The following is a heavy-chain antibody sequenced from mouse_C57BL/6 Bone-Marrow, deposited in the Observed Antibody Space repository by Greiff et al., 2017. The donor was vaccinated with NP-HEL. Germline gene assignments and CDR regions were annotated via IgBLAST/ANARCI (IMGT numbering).Heavy chain of an antibody. D-gene: IGHD1-1*01. CDR2: IWWDDDK. Sequence: QVTLKVCGPGILQPSQTLSLTCSFSGFSLSTFGMGVGWIRQPSGKGLEWLAHIWWDDDKYYNPALKSRLTISKDTSKNQVFLKIANVDTADTATYYCARFITTVVEGYFDVWGTGTTVTVSS. J-gene: IGHJ1*03. CDR3: ARFITTVVEGYFDV. V-gene: IGHV8-8*01. CDR1: GFSLSTFGMG.